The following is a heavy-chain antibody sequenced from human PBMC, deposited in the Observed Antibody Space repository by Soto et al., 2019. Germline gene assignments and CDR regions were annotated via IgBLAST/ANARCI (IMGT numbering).Heavy chain of an antibody. D-gene: IGHD3-22*01. CDR2: FDPEDGET. V-gene: IGHV1-24*01. J-gene: IGHJ6*02. CDR1: GYTLTELS. Sequence: ASVKVSCKVSGYTLTELSMHWVRQAPGKGLEWMGGFDPEDGETIYAQKFQGRVTMTEDTSTDTAYMELSSLRSEDTAVYYCATMPSYDSSGYRTGNVWGQGTTVTVSS. CDR3: ATMPSYDSSGYRTGNV.